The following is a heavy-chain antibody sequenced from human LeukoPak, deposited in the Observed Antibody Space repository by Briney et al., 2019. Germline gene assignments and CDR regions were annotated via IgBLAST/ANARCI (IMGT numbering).Heavy chain of an antibody. V-gene: IGHV3-48*02. CDR2: ISSSTSTI. CDR1: GLTLSSYS. CDR3: ARDVSVGPNAYYFDY. D-gene: IGHD1-26*01. J-gene: IGHJ4*02. Sequence: GGSLRLSCAASGLTLSSYSMNWVRQAPGKGLEWVSYISSSTSTIYYADPVKGRFTIPRDNAKNSLYLQMNSLRDEDTAVYYCARDVSVGPNAYYFDYWGQGTLVTVSS.